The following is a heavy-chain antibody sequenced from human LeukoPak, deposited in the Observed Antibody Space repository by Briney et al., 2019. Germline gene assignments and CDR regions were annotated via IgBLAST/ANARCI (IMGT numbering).Heavy chain of an antibody. CDR1: GFTFSSYD. V-gene: IGHV3-23*01. CDR3: AKALTRWAFDI. Sequence: GGSLRLSCAASGFTFSSYDMSWVRQAPGKGLEWVSSISLSTNGKTYADSVKGRFTISTDNAKNTLYLQMDSLRAEDTAIYYCAKALTRWAFDIWGQGIMVTVSS. J-gene: IGHJ3*02. D-gene: IGHD3-16*01. CDR2: ISLSTNGK.